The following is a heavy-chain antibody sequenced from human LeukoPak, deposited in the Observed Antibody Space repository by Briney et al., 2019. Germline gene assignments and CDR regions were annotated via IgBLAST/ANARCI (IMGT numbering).Heavy chain of an antibody. CDR3: AKDHLSGTNL. J-gene: IGHJ4*02. Sequence: PGGSLRLSCAASGFTFSSYGMPWVRQAPGKRLEWVAVISYDGSNKYYADSVKGRFTISRDNSKNTLYLQMNSLRAEDTAVYYCAKDHLSGTNLWGQGTLVTVSS. CDR1: GFTFSSYG. V-gene: IGHV3-30*18. CDR2: ISYDGSNK. D-gene: IGHD1-7*01.